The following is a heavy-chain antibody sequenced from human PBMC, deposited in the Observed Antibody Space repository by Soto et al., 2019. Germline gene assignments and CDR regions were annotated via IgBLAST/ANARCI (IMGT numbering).Heavy chain of an antibody. J-gene: IGHJ4*02. CDR3: ARGSGSGWYGLDY. Sequence: PGGSLRLSCAASGFTFSSYAMHRVRQAPGKGLEYVSAISSNGGSTYYADSVKGRFTISRDNSKNTLYLQMGSLRAEDMAVYYCARGSGSGWYGLDYWGQGTLVTVSS. V-gene: IGHV3-64*02. CDR2: ISSNGGST. D-gene: IGHD6-19*01. CDR1: GFTFSSYA.